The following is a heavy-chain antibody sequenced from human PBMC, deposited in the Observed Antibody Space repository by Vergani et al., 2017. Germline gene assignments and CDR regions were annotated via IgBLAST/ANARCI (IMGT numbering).Heavy chain of an antibody. CDR2: INSDGDST. J-gene: IGHJ6*02. D-gene: IGHD2-21*01. CDR3: AKARDPNCKGGNCYSYYYGLDL. V-gene: IGHV3-23*01. Sequence: EVQLLESGGGLVQPGGSLRLTCAASEFTFSNYAMNWVRQAPGKGLEWVSGINSDGDSTSYADSVKGRFTISRDNSKDTLYLQMNSLRVEDTAIYYCAKARDPNCKGGNCYSYYYGLDLWGQGTTVTVSS. CDR1: EFTFSNYA.